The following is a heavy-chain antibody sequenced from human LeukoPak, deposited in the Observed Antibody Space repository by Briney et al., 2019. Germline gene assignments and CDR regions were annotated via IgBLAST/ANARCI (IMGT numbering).Heavy chain of an antibody. Sequence: ASVKVSCKASGYTFTGYYMHWVRQAPGQRLEWMGWINPNSGGTNYAQKFQGRVTMTRDTSISTAYMELSRLRSDDTAVYYCAREYSGYPSPGYRNPYYFDYWGQGTLVTVSS. CDR2: INPNSGGT. J-gene: IGHJ4*02. D-gene: IGHD5-12*01. CDR3: AREYSGYPSPGYRNPYYFDY. V-gene: IGHV1-2*02. CDR1: GYTFTGYY.